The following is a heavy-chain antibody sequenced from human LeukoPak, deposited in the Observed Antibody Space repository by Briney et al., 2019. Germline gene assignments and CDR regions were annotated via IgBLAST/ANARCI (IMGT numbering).Heavy chain of an antibody. Sequence: SETLSLTCTVSGDSISGYYWGWIRHPPGKGLEWIGHLYGTVSPDYNPSLKSRVTISVDTSKNQFSLKLSSVTAADTAVYYCARSPPFSYCGGDCYSNFDYWGQGTLVTVSS. J-gene: IGHJ4*02. CDR1: GDSISGYY. CDR2: LYGTVSP. D-gene: IGHD2-21*02. CDR3: ARSPPFSYCGGDCYSNFDY. V-gene: IGHV4-59*01.